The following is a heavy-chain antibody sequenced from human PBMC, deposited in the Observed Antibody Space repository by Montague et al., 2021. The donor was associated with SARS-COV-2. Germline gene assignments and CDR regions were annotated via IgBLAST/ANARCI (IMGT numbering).Heavy chain of an antibody. CDR1: GGSISSSSYY. Sequence: TLSLTCTVSGGSISSSSYYWSWIRQHPGKGLEWIGYIYYSGSTYYXPSLKSRVTISVDTSKNQFSLKLSSVTAADTAVYYCARDGRRTTVTPRGVITLHYFDYWGQGTLVTVPS. CDR3: ARDGRRTTVTPRGVITLHYFDY. CDR2: IYYSGST. J-gene: IGHJ4*02. D-gene: IGHD4-17*01. V-gene: IGHV4-31*03.